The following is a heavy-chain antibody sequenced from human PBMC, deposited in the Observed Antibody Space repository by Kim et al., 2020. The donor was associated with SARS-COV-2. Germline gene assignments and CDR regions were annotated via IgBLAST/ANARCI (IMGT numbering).Heavy chain of an antibody. CDR3: ARDGLWLGELLHGGRTYFDS. D-gene: IGHD3-10*01. J-gene: IGHJ4*01. CDR2: ISSGSRTI. Sequence: GGSLRLSCEASGFSFSYYSMNWVRQAPGKGLEWVAYISSGSRTIHYADSVKGRFTISRDNAKTSLYLQMNSLREEDTAVYYCARDGLWLGELLHGGRTYFDSWGHGTLVTVSS. CDR1: GFSFSYYS. V-gene: IGHV3-48*02.